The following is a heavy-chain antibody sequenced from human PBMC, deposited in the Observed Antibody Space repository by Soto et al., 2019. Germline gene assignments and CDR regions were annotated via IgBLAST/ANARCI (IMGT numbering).Heavy chain of an antibody. V-gene: IGHV3-30*18. CDR2: MTYDGSFQ. Sequence: QVQLVESGGGVVQPGGSLRLSCQASGFNFDNYGMHWVRQAPGKGLEWVAGMTYDGSFQYYADSVKGRFTISRDNSKNKLSLHLNTLKPEDTAVYHCAKDRVGGTFYTPLAFWGQGTLVTVSS. CDR1: GFNFDNYG. D-gene: IGHD1-7*01. J-gene: IGHJ4*02. CDR3: AKDRVGGTFYTPLAF.